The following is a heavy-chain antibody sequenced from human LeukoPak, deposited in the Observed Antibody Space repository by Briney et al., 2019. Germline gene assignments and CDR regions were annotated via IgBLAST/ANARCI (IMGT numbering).Heavy chain of an antibody. CDR3: ARGTSFGGAPYYFDY. CDR1: GYTFTSYG. J-gene: IGHJ4*02. D-gene: IGHD2-15*01. CDR2: IIPILGIA. Sequence: ASVKVSCKASGYTFTSYGISWVRQAPGQGLEWMGRIIPILGIANYAQKFQGRVTITADKSTSTAYMELSSLRSEDTAVYYCARGTSFGGAPYYFDYWGQGTLVTVSS. V-gene: IGHV1-69*04.